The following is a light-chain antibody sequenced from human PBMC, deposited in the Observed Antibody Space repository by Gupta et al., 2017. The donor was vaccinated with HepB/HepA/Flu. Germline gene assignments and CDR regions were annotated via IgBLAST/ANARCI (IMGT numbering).Light chain of an antibody. J-gene: IGKJ4*01. CDR3: LQSKSYPLT. CDR2: KAS. V-gene: IGKV1-5*03. Sequence: DIQMTQSPSTLSASVGDRVTITCRASQSIDIWLAWYQQKTGKAPNLLIYKASTLQSGVPSRFSGGRSGTEFTLTISSLQPDDFGTYYCLQSKSYPLTFGGGTKVEI. CDR1: QSIDIW.